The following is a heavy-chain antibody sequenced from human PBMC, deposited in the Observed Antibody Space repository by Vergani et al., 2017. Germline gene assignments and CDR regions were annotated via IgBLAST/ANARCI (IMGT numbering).Heavy chain of an antibody. V-gene: IGHV3-23*03. J-gene: IGHJ4*02. Sequence: QLVESGGGWVQPGGSLRLSCVVSGFDFSSYIMNWVRQAPGKGLEWVSFVSTGTKSQSYAESVKGRFAISRDNSKNTLYLQMNSLRAGDTAVYYCAKTSLVVIKGYFDYWGQGTLATVSS. D-gene: IGHD3-22*01. CDR1: GFDFSSYI. CDR2: VSTGTKSQ. CDR3: AKTSLVVIKGYFDY.